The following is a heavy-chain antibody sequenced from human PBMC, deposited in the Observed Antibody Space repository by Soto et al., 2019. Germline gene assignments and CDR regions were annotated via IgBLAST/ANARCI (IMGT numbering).Heavy chain of an antibody. J-gene: IGHJ4*02. V-gene: IGHV1-2*02. CDR3: VITIFGGGYFDY. Sequence: GASVKVSFKASGYTFTGYYMHWLRQAPGQGLEWMGWINPNSGGTNYAQKLQGRVTMTTDTSTSTAYMELRSLRSDDTAVYYCVITIFGGGYFDYWGQGTLVTVSS. CDR2: INPNSGGT. D-gene: IGHD3-10*02. CDR1: GYTFTGYY.